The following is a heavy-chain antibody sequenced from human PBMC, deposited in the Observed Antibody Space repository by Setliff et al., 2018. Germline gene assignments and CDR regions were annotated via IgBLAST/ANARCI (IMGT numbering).Heavy chain of an antibody. V-gene: IGHV4-4*07. J-gene: IGHJ6*03. CDR2: IYIGGSA. CDR3: AREQWLDPPGYYYMDV. D-gene: IGHD6-19*01. Sequence: SETLSLTCTVSGGSISSYYWSWIRQPAGKGLEWIGHIYIGGSANYNPSLKSRVTMSIDTSKSQFSLKLNSVTAADMAVYYCAREQWLDPPGYYYMDVWAKGTTVAVSS. CDR1: GGSISSYY.